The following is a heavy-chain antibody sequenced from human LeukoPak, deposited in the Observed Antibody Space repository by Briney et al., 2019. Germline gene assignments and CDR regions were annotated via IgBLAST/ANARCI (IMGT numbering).Heavy chain of an antibody. CDR3: AKDIGSYYDY. Sequence: GGSLRLSCAASGFTFSSNGMHWVRQAPGKGLEWVTFIQYDGSKKYYADSVKGRFTISRDNSKNTLYLEMNSLRAEDTAVYYCAKDIGSYYDYWGQGILVTVSS. CDR1: GFTFSSNG. D-gene: IGHD3-10*01. J-gene: IGHJ4*02. V-gene: IGHV3-30*02. CDR2: IQYDGSKK.